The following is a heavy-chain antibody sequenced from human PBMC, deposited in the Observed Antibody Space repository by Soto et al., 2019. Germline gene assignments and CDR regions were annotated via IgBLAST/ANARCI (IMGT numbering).Heavy chain of an antibody. CDR2: ISYDGSNK. D-gene: IGHD3-3*01. J-gene: IGHJ6*02. CDR3: AKDMYYDFWSGYTRHYYYYYGMDV. CDR1: GFPFSSYG. V-gene: IGHV3-30*18. Sequence: PXGSLRRSFAASGFPFSSYGMHWVRQAPGKGLEWGAGISYDGSNKYYADSVKGRLTISRDNSKNTLYLQMNSLRAEDTAVYYCAKDMYYDFWSGYTRHYYYYYGMDVWGRRTTVTVSS.